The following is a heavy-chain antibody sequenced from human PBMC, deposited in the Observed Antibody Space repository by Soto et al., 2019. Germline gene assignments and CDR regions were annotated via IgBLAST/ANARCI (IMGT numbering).Heavy chain of an antibody. CDR3: ANRIKVFGLLIPPFDP. CDR2: INHTGGT. V-gene: IGHV4-34*01. CDR1: GGSVNGYY. D-gene: IGHD3-3*01. Sequence: PSETLALTCAVYGGSVNGYYWNWIRQPPGKGLEWIGEINHTGGTHYNPSLKSRVTMSVDTSKNQFSLRLSSVTAAAKATYYCANRIKVFGLLIPPFDPWGQGTQVTVSS. J-gene: IGHJ5*02.